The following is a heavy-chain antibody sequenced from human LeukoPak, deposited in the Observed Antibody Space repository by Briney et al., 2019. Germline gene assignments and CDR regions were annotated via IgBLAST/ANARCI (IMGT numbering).Heavy chain of an antibody. D-gene: IGHD2-2*01. J-gene: IGHJ6*03. CDR1: GYTFTSYG. CDR2: ISAYNGNT. Sequence: ASVKVSCKASGYTFTSYGITWVRQAPGQGLEWMGWISAYNGNTKYAQKLQGRVTMTTDTSTSTAYMELRSLRSDDTAVYYCARGPIIDITIVPAAVEYYYMDVWGKGTTVTVSS. CDR3: ARGPIIDITIVPAAVEYYYMDV. V-gene: IGHV1-18*01.